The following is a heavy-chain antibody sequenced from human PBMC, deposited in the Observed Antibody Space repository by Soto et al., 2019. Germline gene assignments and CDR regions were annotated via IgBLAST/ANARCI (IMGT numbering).Heavy chain of an antibody. CDR1: GFTFRDYY. CDR3: AREYYYTMEV. Sequence: QVQLVESGGGLVRPGGSLRLSCEASGFTFRDYYMTWFRQAPGKGLAGLSYIDSSTKYTNYADSVNGRFTISRDNAKNSLYLQMNSRRADDTAVYYCAREYYYTMEVWGQGTMVTVSS. CDR2: IDSSTKYT. J-gene: IGHJ6*02. V-gene: IGHV3-11*05.